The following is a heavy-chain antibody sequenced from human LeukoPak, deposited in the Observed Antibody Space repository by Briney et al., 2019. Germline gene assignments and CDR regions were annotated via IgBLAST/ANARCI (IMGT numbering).Heavy chain of an antibody. CDR3: ARDFDDPTGHYYYLPDY. V-gene: IGHV3-30*02. CDR2: IRYDATKK. D-gene: IGHD3-9*01. Sequence: GGSLRLSCAASGFNFGRNGMHWVRQAPGKGLEWVSFIRYDATKKFYTPSVRGRFTISRDNSINVLYLQMDSLTPEDTAIYYCARDFDDPTGHYYYLPDYWGRGIVVTVSS. CDR1: GFNFGRNG. J-gene: IGHJ4*02.